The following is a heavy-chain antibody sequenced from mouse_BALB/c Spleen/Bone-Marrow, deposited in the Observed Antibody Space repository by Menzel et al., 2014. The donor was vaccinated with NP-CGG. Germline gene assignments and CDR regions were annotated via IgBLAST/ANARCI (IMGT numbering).Heavy chain of an antibody. J-gene: IGHJ4*01. CDR3: AREGNPYAMDY. CDR2: IYPGNVNT. D-gene: IGHD2-1*01. Sequence: QAQLQQSGPELVKPGASVRISCKASGYTFTSYYIHWVKQRPGQGLEWIGWIYPGNVNTKYNEKFKGKATLTADKSSSTAYMQLSSLTSEDSAVYFCAREGNPYAMDYWGQGTSVTVSS. CDR1: GYTFTSYY. V-gene: IGHV1S56*01.